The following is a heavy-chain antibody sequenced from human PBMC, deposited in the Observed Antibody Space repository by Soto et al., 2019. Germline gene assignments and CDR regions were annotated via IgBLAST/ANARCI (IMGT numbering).Heavy chain of an antibody. CDR2: IYYSGST. D-gene: IGHD3-22*01. J-gene: IGHJ6*03. CDR1: GGSISSYY. V-gene: IGHV4-59*01. Sequence: SETLSLTCTVSGGSISSYYWSWIRQPPGKGLEWIGYIYYSGSTNYNPSLRSRVPISVDTSKNQFSLKLSSVTAADTAVYYCARGLGGYSYYYYYMDVWGKGTTVTVSS. CDR3: ARGLGGYSYYYYYMDV.